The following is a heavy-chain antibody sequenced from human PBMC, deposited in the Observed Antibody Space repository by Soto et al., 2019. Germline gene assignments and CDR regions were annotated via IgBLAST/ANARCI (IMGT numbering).Heavy chain of an antibody. Sequence: SETLSLTCTVSGGSISSSSYYWGWIRQPPGKGLEWIGSIYYSGSTYYNPSLKSRVTISVDTSKNQFSLKLSSVTAADTAVYYCARRYCSGGSCYSGSERWFDPWGQGTLVTVSS. D-gene: IGHD2-15*01. CDR3: ARRYCSGGSCYSGSERWFDP. CDR1: GGSISSSSYY. J-gene: IGHJ5*02. V-gene: IGHV4-39*01. CDR2: IYYSGST.